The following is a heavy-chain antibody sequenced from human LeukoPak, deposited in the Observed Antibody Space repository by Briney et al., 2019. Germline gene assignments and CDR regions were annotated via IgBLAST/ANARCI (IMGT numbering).Heavy chain of an antibody. CDR3: MSAHGY. Sequence: GGSLRLSCAASGFSFTKYAMSWVRQAPGKGLEWVATILPGGKESYRVDSVKGRFTISRDNAKNSLFLQMNSLRVDDTAVYYCMSAHGYWGQGTLVTVSS. J-gene: IGHJ4*02. CDR1: GFSFTKYA. V-gene: IGHV3-7*01. CDR2: ILPGGKES.